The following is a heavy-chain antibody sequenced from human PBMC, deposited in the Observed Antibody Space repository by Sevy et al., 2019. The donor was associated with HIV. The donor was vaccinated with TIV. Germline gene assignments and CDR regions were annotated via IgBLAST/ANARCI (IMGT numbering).Heavy chain of an antibody. CDR2: ISAYNGNT. CDR1: GYTFTSYG. V-gene: IGHV1-18*01. Sequence: SVKVSCKASGYTFTSYGISWVRQAPGQGLEWMGWISAYNGNTNYAQKLQGRVTMTTDTSTSTAYMELRSLRSDDTAVYYCARAPWGYCTNGVCPPDVWGKGTTVTVSS. CDR3: ARAPWGYCTNGVCPPDV. J-gene: IGHJ6*04. D-gene: IGHD2-8*01.